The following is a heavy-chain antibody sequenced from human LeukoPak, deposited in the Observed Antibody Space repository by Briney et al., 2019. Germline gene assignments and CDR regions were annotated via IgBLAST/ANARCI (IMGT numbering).Heavy chain of an antibody. CDR3: ARETPYSSGWSYYYYYYMDV. D-gene: IGHD6-19*01. CDR1: GGSLSSYY. Sequence: SETLSLTCTVSGGSLSSYYWSWIRQPPGKGLEWIGYIYYSGSTNYNPSLKSRVTISVDTSKNQFSLKLSSVTAADTPVYYCARETPYSSGWSYYYYYYMDVWGKGTTVTISS. J-gene: IGHJ6*03. CDR2: IYYSGST. V-gene: IGHV4-59*01.